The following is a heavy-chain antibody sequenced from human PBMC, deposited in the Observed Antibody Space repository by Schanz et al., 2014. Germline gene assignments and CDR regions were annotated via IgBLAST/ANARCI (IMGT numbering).Heavy chain of an antibody. Sequence: VAVMSYDGSNKYYADSVKGRFTISRDTPKNTLYVQMNSLRADDTAVYYCARDGRPPFYGSGEHYYWGQGTLVTVSS. J-gene: IGHJ4*02. CDR3: ARDGRPPFYGSGEHYY. V-gene: IGHV3-30-3*01. D-gene: IGHD3-10*01. CDR2: MSYDGSNK.